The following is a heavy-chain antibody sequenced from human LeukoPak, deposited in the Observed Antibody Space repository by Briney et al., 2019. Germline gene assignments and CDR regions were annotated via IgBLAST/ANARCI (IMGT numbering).Heavy chain of an antibody. CDR3: AITYYYPNTHGVY. J-gene: IGHJ4*02. CDR1: GGSISSSNW. Sequence: SETLSLTCAVSGGSISSSNWWSWVRQPPGKGLEWIGEIYHSGSTNYNPSLKSRVTISVDTSKNQFSLKLSSVTAADTAVYYCAITYYYPNTHGVYWGQGTLVTASS. D-gene: IGHD1-26*01. V-gene: IGHV4-4*02. CDR2: IYHSGST.